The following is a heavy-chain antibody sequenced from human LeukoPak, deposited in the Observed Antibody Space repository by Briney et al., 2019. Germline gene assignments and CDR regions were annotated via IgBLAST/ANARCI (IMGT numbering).Heavy chain of an antibody. Sequence: ASVKVSCKASGYTFTGYYMHWVRQAPGQGLEWMGWINPNSGGTNYAQKFQGRVTMTRDTSISTAYMELSRLRSDDTAVYYCARDFEYYGSGIAADDDAFDIWGQGTMVTVSS. D-gene: IGHD3-10*01. CDR3: ARDFEYYGSGIAADDDAFDI. V-gene: IGHV1-2*02. CDR1: GYTFTGYY. CDR2: INPNSGGT. J-gene: IGHJ3*02.